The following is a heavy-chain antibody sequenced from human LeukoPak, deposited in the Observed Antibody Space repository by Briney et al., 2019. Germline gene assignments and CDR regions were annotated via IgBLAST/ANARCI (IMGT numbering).Heavy chain of an antibody. V-gene: IGHV4-59*08. CDR3: ARVFRAGGFGAFDI. Sequence: PSETLSLTCTVSGGSINSYYWNWIRQPPGKGLEWIGSIYHSGSTYYNPSLKSRVTISVDTSKNQFSLKLSSVTAADTAVYYCARVFRAGGFGAFDIWGQGTMVTVSS. CDR1: GGSINSYY. CDR2: IYHSGST. J-gene: IGHJ3*02. D-gene: IGHD3-10*01.